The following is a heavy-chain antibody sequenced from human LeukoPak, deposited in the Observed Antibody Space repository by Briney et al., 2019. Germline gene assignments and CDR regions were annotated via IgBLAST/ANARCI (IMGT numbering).Heavy chain of an antibody. CDR1: GFTFSSFR. V-gene: IGHV3-7*01. CDR2: INQDGSDK. J-gene: IGHJ4*02. Sequence: GGSLRLSCAVSGFTFSSFRMNWVRQAPGKGLEWVANINQDGSDKNYVDSVRGRFTISRDNAENSLYLQMNSLRAEDTAVYYCARGGSYSIYWGQGTLVTVSS. D-gene: IGHD3-22*01. CDR3: ARGGSYSIY.